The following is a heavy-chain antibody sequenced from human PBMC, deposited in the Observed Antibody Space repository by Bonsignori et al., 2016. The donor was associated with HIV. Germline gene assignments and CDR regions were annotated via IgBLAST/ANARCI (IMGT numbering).Heavy chain of an antibody. CDR3: ARDALANENCSGGSCYSYYYYYMDV. CDR2: ISSSSSYI. Sequence: GESLKISCAASGFTFSSYSMNWVRQAPGKGLEWVSSISSSSSYIYYADSVKGRFTISRDNAKNSLYLQMNSLRAEDTAVYYCARDALANENCSGGSCYSYYYYYMDVWGQRDHGHRLL. CDR1: GFTFSSYS. J-gene: IGHJ6*03. V-gene: IGHV3-21*01. D-gene: IGHD2-15*01.